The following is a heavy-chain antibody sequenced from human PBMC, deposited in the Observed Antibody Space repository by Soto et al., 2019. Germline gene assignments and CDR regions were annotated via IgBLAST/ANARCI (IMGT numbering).Heavy chain of an antibody. V-gene: IGHV1-3*01. J-gene: IGHJ3*02. D-gene: IGHD3-22*01. CDR1: GYNFKTYA. CDR3: AKGHYYDSSGPPLDAFDI. CDR2: INVGNGNI. Sequence: ASVKVSCKASGYNFKTYAMHWVRQAPGQRLEWMGWINVGNGNIRYSEKFQGRVTMTRNTSISTAYMELSSLRSEDTAVYYCAKGHYYDSSGPPLDAFDIWGQGTMVTVSS.